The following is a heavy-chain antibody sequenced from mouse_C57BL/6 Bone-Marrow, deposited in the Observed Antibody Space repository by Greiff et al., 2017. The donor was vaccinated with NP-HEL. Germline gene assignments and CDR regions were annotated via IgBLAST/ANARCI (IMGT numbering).Heavy chain of an antibody. J-gene: IGHJ4*01. Sequence: EVKLVESGGDLVKPGGSLKLSCAASGFTFSSYGMSWVRQTPDTRLEWVATISSGGSYTYYPDSVKGRFTISRDNAKNTLYLQMSSLKSEDTAMYYCASGGYYGSKYYYAMDYWGQGTSVTVSS. D-gene: IGHD1-1*01. CDR1: GFTFSSYG. V-gene: IGHV5-6*01. CDR3: ASGGYYGSKYYYAMDY. CDR2: ISSGGSYT.